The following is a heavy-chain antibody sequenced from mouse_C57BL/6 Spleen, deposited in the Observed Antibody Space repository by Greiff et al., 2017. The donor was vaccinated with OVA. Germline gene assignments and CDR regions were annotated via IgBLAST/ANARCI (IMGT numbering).Heavy chain of an antibody. J-gene: IGHJ1*03. CDR2: IYPGDGDT. CDR1: GYAFSSSW. CDR3: ARSILPHFDV. V-gene: IGHV1-82*01. Sequence: VQLQQSGPELVKPGASVKISCKASGYAFSSSWMNWVKQRPGQGLEWIGRIYPGDGDTNYNGKFKGKATLTADKSSSTAYMQLSSLTSEDSAVYFCARSILPHFDVWGTGTTVTVSS.